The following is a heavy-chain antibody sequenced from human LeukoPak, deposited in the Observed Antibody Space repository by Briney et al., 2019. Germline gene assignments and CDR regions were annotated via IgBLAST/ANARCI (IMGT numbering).Heavy chain of an antibody. CDR2: IIPILGIA. D-gene: IGHD3-22*01. V-gene: IGHV1-69*04. CDR3: ARDLRYYDSSGYFDY. Sequence: GASVKVSCKASGGTFCSYAISWVRQAPGQGLEWMGRIIPILGIANYAQKFQGRVTITADKSTSTAYMELSSLRSEDTAVYYCARDLRYYDSSGYFDYWGQGTLVTVSS. CDR1: GGTFCSYA. J-gene: IGHJ4*02.